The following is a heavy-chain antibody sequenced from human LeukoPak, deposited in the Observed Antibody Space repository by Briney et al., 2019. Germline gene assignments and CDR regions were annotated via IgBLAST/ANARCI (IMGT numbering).Heavy chain of an antibody. D-gene: IGHD3-9*01. CDR1: GDTFSNYA. CDR2: IIPIFGTV. V-gene: IGHV1-69*01. Sequence: SVKVSCKTSGDTFSNYAINWVRQAPGQGLEWMGGIIPIFGTVNYAQSFQGRLTITADEPTITAYMELSSLRSEDTAVYYCARLRSYDILTGYYKGDAFDIWGQGTMVTVSS. J-gene: IGHJ3*02. CDR3: ARLRSYDILTGYYKGDAFDI.